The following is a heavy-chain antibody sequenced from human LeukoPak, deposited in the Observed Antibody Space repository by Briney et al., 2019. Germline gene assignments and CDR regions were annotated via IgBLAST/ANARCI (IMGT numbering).Heavy chain of an antibody. CDR1: GFTFSSYG. J-gene: IGHJ3*01. D-gene: IGHD6-13*01. CDR3: AKARIAAAGTGAFDV. V-gene: IGHV3-23*01. Sequence: GGSLRLSCAASGFTFSSYGMTWVRLAPGKGLEWLSAFSATDGSAQYAESVKGRFTISRDNSKNSLYLQMNSLRDEDTAVYYCAKARIAAAGTGAFDVWGQGTMVTVSS. CDR2: FSATDGSA.